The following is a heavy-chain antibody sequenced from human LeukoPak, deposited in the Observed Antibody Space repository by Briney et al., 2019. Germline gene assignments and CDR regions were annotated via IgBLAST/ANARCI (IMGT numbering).Heavy chain of an antibody. CDR1: GYSFARYA. CDR3: ARDKKFVGWHHGNSVGY. J-gene: IGHJ4*02. Sequence: ASVKVSCKASGYSFARYAVGWMRQAPGQGLEWMGWISIDNGNTNYPQKFQGRITLTTDTSTNTVYMELRSLRSDDTAVYYCARDKKFVGWHHGNSVGYWGQGTLVTVSS. CDR2: ISIDNGNT. D-gene: IGHD4-23*01. V-gene: IGHV1-18*01.